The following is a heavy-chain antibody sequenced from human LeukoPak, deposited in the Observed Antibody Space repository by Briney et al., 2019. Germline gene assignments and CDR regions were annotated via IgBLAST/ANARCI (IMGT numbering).Heavy chain of an antibody. J-gene: IGHJ4*02. V-gene: IGHV1-8*01. Sequence: GASVKVSCKASGYTFTSYDINWVRQATGQGLEWMGWMNPNSGNTGYAQKFQGRVTMTRNTSISTAYMELSSLRSDDTAVYYCARADHGVRSTSCYTLDYWGQGTLVTVSS. CDR2: MNPNSGNT. D-gene: IGHD2-2*02. CDR1: GYTFTSYD. CDR3: ARADHGVRSTSCYTLDY.